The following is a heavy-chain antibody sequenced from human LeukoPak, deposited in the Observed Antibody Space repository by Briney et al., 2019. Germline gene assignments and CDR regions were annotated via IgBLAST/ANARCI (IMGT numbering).Heavy chain of an antibody. CDR3: ASPYGSGSYWDAFDI. Sequence: GGSLRLSCAASGFTFSSYAMHWVRQAPGKGLEWVAVISYDGSNKYYADSVKGRFTISRDNSKNTLYLQMNSLRAEDTAVYCCASPYGSGSYWDAFDIWGQGTMVTVSS. CDR2: ISYDGSNK. CDR1: GFTFSSYA. D-gene: IGHD3-10*01. J-gene: IGHJ3*02. V-gene: IGHV3-30-3*01.